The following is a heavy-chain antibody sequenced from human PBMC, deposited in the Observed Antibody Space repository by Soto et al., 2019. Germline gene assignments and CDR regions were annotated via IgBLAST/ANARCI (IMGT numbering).Heavy chain of an antibody. CDR3: ARDWFWAYGSGILFPQRDYHYGMDV. Sequence: ASVKVSCKASGGTFSSYAISWVRQAPGQGLEWMGGIIPIFGTANYAQKFQGRVTITADESTSTAYMELSSLRSEDTAVYYCARDWFWAYGSGILFPQRDYHYGMDVRGPGTTVTLSS. J-gene: IGHJ6*02. CDR1: GGTFSSYA. CDR2: IIPIFGTA. V-gene: IGHV1-69*13. D-gene: IGHD3-10*01.